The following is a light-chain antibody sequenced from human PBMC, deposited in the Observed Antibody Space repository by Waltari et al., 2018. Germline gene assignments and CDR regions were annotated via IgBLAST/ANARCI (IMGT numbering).Light chain of an antibody. Sequence: DIQMTQSPSSLSASAGERVTITCRASQSISTYVNWFQHKPGKAPKLLIYEASSLQTGVPSRFSGSGSGTDFTLTISSLQPEDFVIYFCQQTYTTPWTFGQGTKVEIK. CDR1: QSISTY. J-gene: IGKJ1*01. CDR3: QQTYTTPWT. V-gene: IGKV1-39*01. CDR2: EAS.